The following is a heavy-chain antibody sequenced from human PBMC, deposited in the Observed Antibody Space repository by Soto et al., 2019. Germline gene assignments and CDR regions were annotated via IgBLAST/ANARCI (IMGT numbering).Heavy chain of an antibody. Sequence: LSLTCTVYGGSISSYYWSWIRQPPGRGLEWIGNIYYSGTTNYNPSLKSRVTISVDTSKSQFSLKLTFVTAADTAVYYCARPRYCSSSSCHTFDYWGQGTLVTVSS. CDR2: IYYSGTT. CDR3: ARPRYCSSSSCHTFDY. D-gene: IGHD2-2*02. J-gene: IGHJ4*02. CDR1: GGSISSYY. V-gene: IGHV4-59*01.